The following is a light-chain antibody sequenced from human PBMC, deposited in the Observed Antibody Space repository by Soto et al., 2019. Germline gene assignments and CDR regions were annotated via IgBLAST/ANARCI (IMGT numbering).Light chain of an antibody. V-gene: IGKV1-33*01. CDR3: QHYHSLPIT. J-gene: IGKJ5*01. Sequence: DIQLTQSPASVSASVGDRVTITCQASQDVAYYLTWYQQKPGEDPKVLIYDACNLESGVTYRFSGSVSGTDFTFTISSLQPEDLATYYCQHYHSLPITFGRETRLEFK. CDR1: QDVAYY. CDR2: DAC.